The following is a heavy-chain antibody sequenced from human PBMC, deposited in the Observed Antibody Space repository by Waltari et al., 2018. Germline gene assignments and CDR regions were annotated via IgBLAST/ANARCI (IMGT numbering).Heavy chain of an antibody. CDR2: IYLDDDK. CDR3: AHKRDYGDYVEEYYFDY. Sequence: KALEWLELIYLDDDKRYTPSLKSRLTITKDTSKNQVVLTMTNMDPVDTATYYCAHKRDYGDYVEEYYFDYWGQGTLVTVSS. J-gene: IGHJ4*02. V-gene: IGHV2-5*02. D-gene: IGHD4-17*01.